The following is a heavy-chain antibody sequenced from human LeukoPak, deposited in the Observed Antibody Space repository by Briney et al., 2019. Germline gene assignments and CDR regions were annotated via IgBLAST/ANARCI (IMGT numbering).Heavy chain of an antibody. D-gene: IGHD3-9*01. Sequence: SVKVSCKASGGTFSSYAISWVRQAPGQGLEWMGRIIPILGIANYAQKFQGRVTITADRSTSTVYMELSSLRSEDTAVYYCAWRGNYDILTGSLFEYWGQGTLVTVSS. CDR3: AWRGNYDILTGSLFEY. V-gene: IGHV1-69*04. CDR1: GGTFSSYA. J-gene: IGHJ4*02. CDR2: IIPILGIA.